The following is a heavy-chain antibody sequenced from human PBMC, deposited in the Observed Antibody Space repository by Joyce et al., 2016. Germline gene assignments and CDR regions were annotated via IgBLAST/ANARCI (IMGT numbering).Heavy chain of an antibody. CDR3: ARSPWFDP. J-gene: IGHJ5*02. CDR2: MNPNTGNT. V-gene: IGHV1-8*01. Sequence: QLQLVQSGAEVKKPGASVKVSCKASGYNFISYDINWVRQAPGQGLEWMGWMNPNTGNTGYAQKFQGRVAMTRNTSISTAYMELTTLRSEDTAVYYCARSPWFDPWGQGTLLTVSS. CDR1: GYNFISYD.